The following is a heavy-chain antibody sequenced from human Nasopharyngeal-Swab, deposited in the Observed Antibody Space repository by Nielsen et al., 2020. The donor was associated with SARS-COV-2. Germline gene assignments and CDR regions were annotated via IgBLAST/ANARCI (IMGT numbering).Heavy chain of an antibody. CDR3: ASGITGAAFDI. CDR2: IIPILGIA. V-gene: IGHV1-69*02. J-gene: IGHJ3*02. Sequence: SVKGSCKASGGTFSSHCISWGGEGPGQGAEGEGRIIPILGIANYAQKFQGRVTITADKSTSTAYMELSSLRSEDTAVYYCASGITGAAFDIWGQGTMVTVSS. D-gene: IGHD1-14*01. CDR1: GGTFSSHC.